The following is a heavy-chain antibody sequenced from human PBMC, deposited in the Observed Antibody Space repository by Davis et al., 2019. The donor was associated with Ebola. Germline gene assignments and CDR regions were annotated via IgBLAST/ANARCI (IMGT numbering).Heavy chain of an antibody. V-gene: IGHV1-18*01. CDR2: ISAYNGNT. Sequence: ASVKVTCKASGYTFTSYDNNWVRQAPRQGLEWMGWISAYNGNTNYAQKIQGRVTMTTDTSTSTAYMELSSLRSEDTAVYYCAREFGNYYGYYYYGMDVWGQGTTVTVSS. J-gene: IGHJ6*02. D-gene: IGHD3-22*01. CDR1: GYTFTSYD. CDR3: AREFGNYYGYYYYGMDV.